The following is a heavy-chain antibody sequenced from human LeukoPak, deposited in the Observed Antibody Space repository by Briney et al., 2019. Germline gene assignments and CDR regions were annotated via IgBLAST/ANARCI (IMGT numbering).Heavy chain of an antibody. J-gene: IGHJ3*02. Sequence: GASVKVSCKASGYTFTSYDINWVRQATGQGLEWMGWINAGNGDTKYSQEFQGRLTITRDTSATTAYMELSSLTSEDMAVYYCARDRAPKTVTSEVDAFDIWGQGTMVTVSS. CDR3: ARDRAPKTVTSEVDAFDI. CDR1: GYTFTSYD. CDR2: INAGNGDT. D-gene: IGHD4-17*01. V-gene: IGHV1-3*03.